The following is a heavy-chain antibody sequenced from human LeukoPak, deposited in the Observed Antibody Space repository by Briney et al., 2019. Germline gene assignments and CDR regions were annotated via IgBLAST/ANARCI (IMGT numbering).Heavy chain of an antibody. V-gene: IGHV4-39*01. CDR2: IYYSGST. CDR3: ARLAAAKVY. Sequence: SETLSLTCTVSGGSISSSSYYWGWIRQPPGKGLEWIGSIYYSGSTYYNPSLKSRVTISVDTSKNQFSLKLSSVTVADTAVYYCARLAAAKVYWGQGTLVTVSS. J-gene: IGHJ4*02. CDR1: GGSISSSSYY. D-gene: IGHD6-13*01.